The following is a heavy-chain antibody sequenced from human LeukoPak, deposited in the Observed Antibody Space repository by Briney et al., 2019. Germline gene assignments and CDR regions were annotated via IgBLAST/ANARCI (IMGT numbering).Heavy chain of an antibody. CDR2: ISGSGGST. Sequence: PGGSLRLSCAASGFTFSSYAMSWVRQAPGKGLEWVSAISGSGGSTYYADSVKGRFTISRDNSKNTLYLQMNSLRAEDTAVYYCARSGSSWYHTPDYWGQGTLVAVSS. D-gene: IGHD6-13*01. CDR1: GFTFSSYA. V-gene: IGHV3-23*01. J-gene: IGHJ4*02. CDR3: ARSGSSWYHTPDY.